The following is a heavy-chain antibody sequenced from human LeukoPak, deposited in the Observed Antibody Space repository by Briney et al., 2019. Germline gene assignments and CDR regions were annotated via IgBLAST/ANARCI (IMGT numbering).Heavy chain of an antibody. Sequence: SETLSLTCAIYGGSFSGYYWSWIRQPPGKGLEWIGEINHSGSTNYNPSLKSRVTISVDTSKNQFSLKLSSVTAADTAVYYCARGRETTVTTYYYYGMDVWGQGTTVTVSS. CDR1: GGSFSGYY. CDR2: INHSGST. D-gene: IGHD4-17*01. CDR3: ARGRETTVTTYYYYGMDV. V-gene: IGHV4-34*01. J-gene: IGHJ6*02.